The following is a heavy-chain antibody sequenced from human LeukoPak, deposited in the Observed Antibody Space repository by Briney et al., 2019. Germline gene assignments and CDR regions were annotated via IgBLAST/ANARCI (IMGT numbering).Heavy chain of an antibody. CDR2: ISGSGGST. CDR1: GFTFSSYA. Sequence: GGSLRLSCAASGFTFSSYAMSWVRQAPGKGLEWVSAISGSGGSTYYADSVKGRFTISRDNSKNTLYLQMNSLRAEDTAVYYCARVPYSNYVIPLDYWGQGTLVTVSS. CDR3: ARVPYSNYVIPLDY. V-gene: IGHV3-23*01. J-gene: IGHJ4*02. D-gene: IGHD4-11*01.